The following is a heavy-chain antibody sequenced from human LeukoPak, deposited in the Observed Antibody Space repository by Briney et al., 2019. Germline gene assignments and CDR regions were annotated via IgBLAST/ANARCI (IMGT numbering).Heavy chain of an antibody. CDR1: GFTFSSYS. CDR2: INSDGSST. CDR3: ARAPAYGNAFDI. Sequence: GGSLRLSCAASGFTFSSYSMSWVRQAPGKGLMWVSRINSDGSSTSFADSVKGRFTLSRDNAKNTLYLQMNSLRADDTAVYYCARAPAYGNAFDIWGQGTMVTVSS. D-gene: IGHD3-16*01. J-gene: IGHJ3*02. V-gene: IGHV3-74*01.